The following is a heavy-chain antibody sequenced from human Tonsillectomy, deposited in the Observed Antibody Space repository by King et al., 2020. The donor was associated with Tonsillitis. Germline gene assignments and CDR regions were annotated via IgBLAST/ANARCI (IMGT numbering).Heavy chain of an antibody. V-gene: IGHV5-51*01. CDR1: GYSFTSYW. J-gene: IGHJ4*02. D-gene: IGHD3-3*01. Sequence: GQLVKSGAEVKKPGESLKISCKGSGYSFTSYWIGWVRQMPGKGLEWMGIIYPGDSDTRYSPSFQGQVTISADKSISTAYLQWSSLKASDTAMYYCARVRSPPGWIFGVVIPAHYFDYWGQGTLVTVSS. CDR3: ARVRSPPGWIFGVVIPAHYFDY. CDR2: IYPGDSDT.